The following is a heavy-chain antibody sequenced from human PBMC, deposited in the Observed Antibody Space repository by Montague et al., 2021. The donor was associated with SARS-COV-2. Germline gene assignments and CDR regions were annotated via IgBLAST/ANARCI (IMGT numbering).Heavy chain of an antibody. CDR2: INHRGRNDK. CDR3: ARGGDCSSSPFDF. D-gene: IGHD6-13*01. Sequence: SETLSLTCTVSGASISSNYFNWIRQHPARGLLWFGYINHRGRNDKNNNSPHKSRVTISVDTSKSLSTMRLISGTAADTAVYYCARGGDCSSSPFDFWGQGSLVTVSS. CDR1: GASISSNY. V-gene: IGHV4-59*12. J-gene: IGHJ4*02.